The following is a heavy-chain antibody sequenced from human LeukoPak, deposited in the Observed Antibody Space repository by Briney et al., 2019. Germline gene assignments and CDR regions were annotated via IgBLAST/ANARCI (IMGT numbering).Heavy chain of an antibody. CDR3: ALDRKWSGWSYYYYYMDV. V-gene: IGHV4-38-2*02. CDR1: GYSISSGYY. CDR2: ISHSGST. D-gene: IGHD6-19*01. J-gene: IGHJ6*03. Sequence: PSETLSLTCTVSGYSISSGYYWGWIRQPPGKGLEWIGSISHSGSTYYNPSLKSRVTISVDTSKNQFSLKLSSVTAADTAVYYCALDRKWSGWSYYYYYMDVWGKGTTVTVSS.